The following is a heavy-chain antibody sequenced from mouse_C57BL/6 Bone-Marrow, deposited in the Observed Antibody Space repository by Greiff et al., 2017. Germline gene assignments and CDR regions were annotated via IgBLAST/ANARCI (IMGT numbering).Heavy chain of an antibody. V-gene: IGHV14-2*01. CDR2: IDPGDGGT. CDR3: GRTDDYDGTGFEY. Sequence: EVMLVESGAELVKPGASVKLSCTASGFNIKDYYMHWVKQRTEQGLEWIGRIDPGDGGTNYAPKFQGKATLTADTSSSTAYLQLSSLTSEDTAVYYYGRTDDYDGTGFEYWGQGTTLTVSA. J-gene: IGHJ2*01. CDR1: GFNIKDYY. D-gene: IGHD2-4*01.